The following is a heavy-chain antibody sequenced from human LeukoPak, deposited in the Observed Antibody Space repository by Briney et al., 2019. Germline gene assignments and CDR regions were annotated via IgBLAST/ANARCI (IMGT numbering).Heavy chain of an antibody. Sequence: PGGSLRLSCAASGFTLSSYAMSWVRQAPGKGLEWVSAISGSGGSTYYADSVKGRFTISRDNSKNTLYLQMNSLRAEDTAVYYCAKEYGSGSPPWNYYYYMDVWGKGTTVTVSS. V-gene: IGHV3-23*01. CDR1: GFTLSSYA. CDR3: AKEYGSGSPPWNYYYYMDV. J-gene: IGHJ6*03. D-gene: IGHD3-10*01. CDR2: ISGSGGST.